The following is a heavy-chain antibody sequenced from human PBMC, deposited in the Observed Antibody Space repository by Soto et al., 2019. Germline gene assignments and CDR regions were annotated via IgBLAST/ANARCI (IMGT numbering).Heavy chain of an antibody. Sequence: QVQLQQWGAGLLKPSETLSLTCAVYGGSFSGYYWSWIRQPPGKGLEWIGEINHSGSTNYNPSLKSRVTISVDTSKNQIALKLSTVAAADTAVYYCARGARSSSWYVRWFAPWGQGTLVTVSS. CDR1: GGSFSGYY. D-gene: IGHD6-13*01. J-gene: IGHJ5*02. CDR2: INHSGST. CDR3: ARGARSSSWYVRWFAP. V-gene: IGHV4-34*01.